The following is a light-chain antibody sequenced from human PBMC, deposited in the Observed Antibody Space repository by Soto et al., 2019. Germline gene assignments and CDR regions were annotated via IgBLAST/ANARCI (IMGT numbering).Light chain of an antibody. Sequence: QFVLTQPPSVSGAPGQRVTISCTGSSSNIGANYDVHWYQQRPGTAPKLLIFGNSNRPSGVPDRFSGSKSGTSASLAITGLQAEDEGDYYCQSYDSTLSARYVFGTGTKLTVL. J-gene: IGLJ1*01. CDR3: QSYDSTLSARYV. CDR2: GNS. CDR1: SSNIGANYD. V-gene: IGLV1-40*01.